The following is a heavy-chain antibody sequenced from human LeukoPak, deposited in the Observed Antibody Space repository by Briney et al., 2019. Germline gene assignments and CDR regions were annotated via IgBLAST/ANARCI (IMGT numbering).Heavy chain of an antibody. D-gene: IGHD3-16*01. Sequence: SETLSLTCTVSGGSISSYYWSWIRQPPGKGLEWIGYIYYSGSTNYNPSLKSRVTISVDTSKNQFSLKLSSVTAADTAVYYCARTQFYRGGFDYWGQGTLVTVSS. CDR1: GGSISSYY. CDR3: ARTQFYRGGFDY. V-gene: IGHV4-59*01. J-gene: IGHJ4*02. CDR2: IYYSGST.